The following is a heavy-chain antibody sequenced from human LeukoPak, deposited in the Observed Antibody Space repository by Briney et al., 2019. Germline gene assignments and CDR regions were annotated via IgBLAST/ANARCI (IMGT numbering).Heavy chain of an antibody. V-gene: IGHV3-30*18. D-gene: IGHD3-10*01. Sequence: GGSLRLSCAASGFTFSRYWMSWVRQAPGKGLEWVAVISYDGSNKYYADSVKGRFTISRDNSKNTLYLQMNSLRAEDTAVYYCAKDAGAMVRGVIDYWGQGTLVTVSS. J-gene: IGHJ4*02. CDR3: AKDAGAMVRGVIDY. CDR1: GFTFSRYW. CDR2: ISYDGSNK.